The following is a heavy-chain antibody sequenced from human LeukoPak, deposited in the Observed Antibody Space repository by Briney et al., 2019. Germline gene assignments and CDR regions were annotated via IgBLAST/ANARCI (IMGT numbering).Heavy chain of an antibody. V-gene: IGHV3-74*01. CDR1: GFTFSSYW. CDR2: INSDGSST. Sequence: GGSLRLSCAASGFTFSSYWMHWVRQAPGKGLVWVSRINSDGSSTSYADSVKGRFTISRDNAKNTLYLQMNSLRAEDTAVYYCAREVSYDFWSGYFDYWGQGTLVTVSS. J-gene: IGHJ4*02. D-gene: IGHD3-3*01. CDR3: AREVSYDFWSGYFDY.